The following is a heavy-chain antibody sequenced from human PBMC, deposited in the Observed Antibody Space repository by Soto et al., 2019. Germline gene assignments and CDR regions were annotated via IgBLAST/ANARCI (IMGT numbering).Heavy chain of an antibody. CDR2: ISAAGGDST. Sequence: EVHLLESGGDLVQPGGSLRLSCAASGFTFIDYALNWARQAPGKGLEWVSTISAAGGDSTYYADSVQGRFTISRDNSKKTLYLQMNSLRAEDTAVSFCARDPSTGYADFWGQGTLVTVSS. CDR3: ARDPSTGYADF. CDR1: GFTFIDYA. J-gene: IGHJ4*02. V-gene: IGHV3-23*01. D-gene: IGHD3-9*01.